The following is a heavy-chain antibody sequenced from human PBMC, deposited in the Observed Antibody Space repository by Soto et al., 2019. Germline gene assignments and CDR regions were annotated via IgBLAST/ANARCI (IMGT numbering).Heavy chain of an antibody. CDR1: EGKILSISDC. Sequence: YSVAEGKILSISDCWVRIKQTPAKGLEWIGSIYYSGSTYYNPSLKSRVTISVDTSKNQFSLKLSSVTAADTAVYYCARLVTRIAAAGTLKWFDPWGQRTLVP. CDR2: IYYSGST. CDR3: ARLVTRIAAAGTLKWFDP. J-gene: IGHJ5*02. D-gene: IGHD6-13*01. V-gene: IGHV4-39*01.